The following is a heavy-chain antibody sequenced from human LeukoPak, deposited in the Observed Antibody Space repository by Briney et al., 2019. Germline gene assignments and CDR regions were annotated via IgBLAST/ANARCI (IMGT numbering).Heavy chain of an antibody. D-gene: IGHD1-26*01. Sequence: PSETLSLTCAVSGGSISSSNWWSWVRQPPGKGLEWIGEIYHSGSTNYNPSLKSRVTISVDKSKNQFSLKLSSVTAADTAVYYCARDSIVGSYYYFDYWGQGTLVTVSS. CDR2: IYHSGST. V-gene: IGHV4-4*02. CDR1: GGSISSSNW. J-gene: IGHJ4*02. CDR3: ARDSIVGSYYYFDY.